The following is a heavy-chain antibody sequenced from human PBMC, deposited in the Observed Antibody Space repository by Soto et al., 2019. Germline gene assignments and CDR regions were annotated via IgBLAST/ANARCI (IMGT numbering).Heavy chain of an antibody. V-gene: IGHV4-59*08. D-gene: IGHD6-25*01. J-gene: IGHJ6*03. CDR1: GGSINNYY. CDR2: IYYSGST. Sequence: SETLSLTCTVSGGSINNYYWSWIRQPPGKGLEYIGYIYYSGSTNYNPSLKSRVTISVDTSKNQVSLKLSSVTAADTAVYYCARFGKAAVANFYYHYMDVWGKGTTVTVSS. CDR3: ARFGKAAVANFYYHYMDV.